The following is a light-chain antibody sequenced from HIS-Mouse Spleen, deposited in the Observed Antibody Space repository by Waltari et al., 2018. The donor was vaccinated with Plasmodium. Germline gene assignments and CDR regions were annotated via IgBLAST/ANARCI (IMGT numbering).Light chain of an antibody. CDR3: QQRSNWPSLT. CDR2: DAS. V-gene: IGKV3-11*01. CDR1: QLVRSY. Sequence: VLTQSPATLSLSPWERATLSCRASQLVRSYVAWYQQKPGQAPRLLIYDASKRATGMPARFSGSGSGTDFTLTISSLEPEDFAGYYCQQRSNWPSLTFGGGTKVEIK. J-gene: IGKJ4*01.